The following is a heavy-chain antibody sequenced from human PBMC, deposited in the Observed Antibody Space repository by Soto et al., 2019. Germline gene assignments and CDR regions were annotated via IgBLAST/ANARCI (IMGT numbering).Heavy chain of an antibody. D-gene: IGHD6-19*01. CDR3: AKVYSSGWYPGRARAFDI. CDR1: GFTFSSYA. Sequence: EVQLLESGGGLVQPGGSLRLSCAASGFTFSSYAMSWVRQAPGKGLEWVTVISDTGGTTYYADSVKGRLTISRDNSKNTLYLQMKSLRAEDTAVYYCAKVYSSGWYPGRARAFDIRGQGTMVTVSS. J-gene: IGHJ3*02. CDR2: ISDTGGTT. V-gene: IGHV3-23*01.